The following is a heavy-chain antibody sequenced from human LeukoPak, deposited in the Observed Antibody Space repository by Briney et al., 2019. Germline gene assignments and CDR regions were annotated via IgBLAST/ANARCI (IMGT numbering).Heavy chain of an antibody. D-gene: IGHD6-19*01. J-gene: IGHJ6*02. CDR2: IYHSGST. CDR3: GRDEKWMEGYYYYYYGMDV. Sequence: NPSGTLSLTCAVSGGSISSSNWWSWVRQPPGKGLEWIGEIYHSGSTNYNPSLKSRVTISVDKSKNQFSLKLSSVTAADTAVYYCGRDEKWMEGYYYYYYGMDVWGQGTTVTVSS. V-gene: IGHV4-4*02. CDR1: GGSISSSNW.